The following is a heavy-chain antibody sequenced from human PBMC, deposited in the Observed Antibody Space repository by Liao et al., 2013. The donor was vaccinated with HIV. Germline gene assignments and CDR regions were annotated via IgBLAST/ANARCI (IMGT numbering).Heavy chain of an antibody. CDR2: VYTSGRT. J-gene: IGHJ4*02. CDR1: GGSFRNYY. CDR3: ARGRIVPPDFDY. Sequence: QVQLQQWGAGLLKPSETLSLTCAVYGGSFRNYYWTWIRQPAGKGLEWIGRVYTSGRTTYNPSLKSRLTISLDTSRNQFSLRLTSVTAADTAVYFCARGRIVPPDFDYWGQGILVTVSS. D-gene: IGHD1-26*01. V-gene: IGHV4-59*10.